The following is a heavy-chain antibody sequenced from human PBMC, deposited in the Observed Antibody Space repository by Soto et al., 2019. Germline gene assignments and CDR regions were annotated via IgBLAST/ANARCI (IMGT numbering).Heavy chain of an antibody. V-gene: IGHV4-31*03. J-gene: IGHJ4*02. D-gene: IGHD6-19*01. Sequence: QLQLQESGPGLVKPSQTLSLTCTVSGGSISSGGYYWSWIRQHPEKGLEWIGYIYNSGGTYYNPSLKLRVTISVDTSKNQFSLKLSSVTAADTAVYYCASCPGIAVAGAPLDYWGQGTLVTVSS. CDR2: IYNSGGT. CDR3: ASCPGIAVAGAPLDY. CDR1: GGSISSGGYY.